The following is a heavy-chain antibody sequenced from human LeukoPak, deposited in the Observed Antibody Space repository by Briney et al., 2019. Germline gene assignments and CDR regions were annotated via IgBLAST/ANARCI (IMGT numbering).Heavy chain of an antibody. V-gene: IGHV4-38-2*01. CDR1: GYSISNTHY. Sequence: SETLSLTCAVSGYSISNTHYWGWIRQPPGKGLEWIGSIYNSGSTHYNPPLKSRVTISVDTSMNQFSLKLSSVTAADTAVYYCARNSSGIHFDYWGRGTLVTVSS. J-gene: IGHJ4*02. D-gene: IGHD3-22*01. CDR2: IYNSGST. CDR3: ARNSSGIHFDY.